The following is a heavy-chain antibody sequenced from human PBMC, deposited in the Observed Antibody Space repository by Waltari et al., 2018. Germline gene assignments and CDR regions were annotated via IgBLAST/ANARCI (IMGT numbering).Heavy chain of an antibody. J-gene: IGHJ3*02. Sequence: QVQLQESGPGLVKPSETLSLTCTVSGGSISSHYWSWIRQPPGKGLEWIGYIYYSGSTNYNPSLKSRVTISVDTSKNQFSLKLSSVTAADTAVYYCARDAARPGVSAFDIWGQGTMVTVSS. V-gene: IGHV4-59*11. CDR3: ARDAARPGVSAFDI. D-gene: IGHD6-6*01. CDR1: GGSISSHY. CDR2: IYYSGST.